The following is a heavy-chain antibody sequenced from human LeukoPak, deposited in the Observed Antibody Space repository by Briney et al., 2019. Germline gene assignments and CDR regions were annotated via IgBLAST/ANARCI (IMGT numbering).Heavy chain of an antibody. CDR1: GFTFSSFA. Sequence: GGSLRLSCAASGFTFSSFAMSWVRQAPGKGLEWVSGISDSGDSTDYADSVKGRFTISSDNSLTTVFLQMNSLRAEDTGVYFCAKTRNWFDSWGLGTHVTVSS. V-gene: IGHV3-23*01. J-gene: IGHJ5*01. CDR3: AKTRNWFDS. CDR2: ISDSGDST.